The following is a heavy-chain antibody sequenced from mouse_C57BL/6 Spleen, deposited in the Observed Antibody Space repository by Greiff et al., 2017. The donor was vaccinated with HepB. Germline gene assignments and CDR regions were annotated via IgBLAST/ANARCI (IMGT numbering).Heavy chain of an antibody. CDR2: IYPGDGDT. Sequence: QVQLQQSGAELVKPGASVKISCKASGYAFSSYWMNWVKQRPGKGLEWIGQIYPGDGDTNYNGKFKGKATLTADKSSSTAYMQLSSLTSEDSAVYFCARVQAILYAMDYWGQGTSVTVSS. J-gene: IGHJ4*01. D-gene: IGHD3-2*02. CDR3: ARVQAILYAMDY. CDR1: GYAFSSYW. V-gene: IGHV1-80*01.